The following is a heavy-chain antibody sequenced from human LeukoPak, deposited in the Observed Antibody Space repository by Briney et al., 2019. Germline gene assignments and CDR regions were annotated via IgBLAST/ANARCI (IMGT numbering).Heavy chain of an antibody. J-gene: IGHJ4*02. D-gene: IGHD1-26*01. CDR3: ARQPNELGLFDY. CDR2: IYYSGST. V-gene: IGHV4-39*01. Sequence: SETLSLTCTVSGGSIRGSSYYWGWIRQPPGKGLEWIGSIYYSGSTYYNPSLKSRVTISVDTSKNQFSLKLSSVTAADTAVYYCARQPNELGLFDYWGQGTLVTVSS. CDR1: GGSIRGSSYY.